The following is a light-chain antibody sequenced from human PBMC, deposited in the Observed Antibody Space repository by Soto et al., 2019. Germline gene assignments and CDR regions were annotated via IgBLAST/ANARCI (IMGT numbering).Light chain of an antibody. V-gene: IGKV1-39*01. J-gene: IGKJ5*01. Sequence: PSLSASVGDRVTIPCQASQDISNYLNWYQQKPGKAPKLLIYAASSLQSGVPSRFSGSGSGTDFTLTINSLQPEDFATYYCQQSYSTLTTFGQGTLLEIK. CDR3: QQSYSTLTT. CDR1: QDISNY. CDR2: AAS.